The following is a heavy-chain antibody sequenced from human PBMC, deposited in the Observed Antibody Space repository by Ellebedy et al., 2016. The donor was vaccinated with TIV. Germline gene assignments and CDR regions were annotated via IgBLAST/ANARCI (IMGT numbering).Heavy chain of an antibody. V-gene: IGHV3-23*01. CDR3: AKAPTAIFAHFYYYYYYMDV. CDR2: ICCSGGST. D-gene: IGHD2-21*02. Sequence: GGSLRLXCAASGFTSGRTAMSWVRQAPGRRLEWVSAICCSGGSTHYVDSVRGRFTISRDNSKNTLYLQMTSLRAEDTAVYYCAKAPTAIFAHFYYYYYYMDVWGKGTTVTVSS. CDR1: GFTSGRTA. J-gene: IGHJ6*03.